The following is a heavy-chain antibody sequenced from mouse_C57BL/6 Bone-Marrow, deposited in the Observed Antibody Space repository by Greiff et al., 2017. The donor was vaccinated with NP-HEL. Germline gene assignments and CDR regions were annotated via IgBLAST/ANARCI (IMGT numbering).Heavy chain of an antibody. V-gene: IGHV5-4*03. Sequence: EVKLVESGGGLVKPRGSLKLSCAASGFTFSSYAMSWVRQTPEKRLEWVATISDGGSYTYYPDNVKGRFTISRDNAKNNLYLQMSHLKSEDTAMYYCARAPYYYGIDYWGQGTTLTVSS. CDR3: ARAPYYYGIDY. D-gene: IGHD1-1*01. CDR2: ISDGGSYT. CDR1: GFTFSSYA. J-gene: IGHJ2*01.